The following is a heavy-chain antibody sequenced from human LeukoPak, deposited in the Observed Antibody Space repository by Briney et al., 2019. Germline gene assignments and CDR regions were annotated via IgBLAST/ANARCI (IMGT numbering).Heavy chain of an antibody. CDR1: GYTFTCYY. D-gene: IGHD6-19*01. J-gene: IGHJ6*02. CDR3: AREGMSSGWWQGYYYYGMDV. Sequence: ASVKVSCKASGYTFTCYYMHWVRQAPGQGLEWMGWINPNSGGTNYAQKFQGRVTMTRDTSISTAYMELSRLRSDDTAVYYCAREGMSSGWWQGYYYYGMDVWGQGTTVTVSS. CDR2: INPNSGGT. V-gene: IGHV1-2*02.